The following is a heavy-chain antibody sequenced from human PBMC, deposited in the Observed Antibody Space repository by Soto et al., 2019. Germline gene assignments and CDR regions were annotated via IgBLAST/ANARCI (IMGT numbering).Heavy chain of an antibody. V-gene: IGHV4-59*01. CDR1: GGSISSYY. CDR3: ARESIAASNWFDP. Sequence: QVQLQESGPGLVKPSETLSLTCTVSGGSISSYYWSWIRQPPGKGLEWIGYIYYSGSTNYNPSLKSRVTISVDTSKNQFSLKLSSVTAADTAVYYCARESIAASNWFDPWGQGTLVTVSS. J-gene: IGHJ5*02. D-gene: IGHD6-6*01. CDR2: IYYSGST.